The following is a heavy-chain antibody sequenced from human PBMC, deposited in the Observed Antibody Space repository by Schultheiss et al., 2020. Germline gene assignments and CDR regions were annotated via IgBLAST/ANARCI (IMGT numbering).Heavy chain of an antibody. D-gene: IGHD5-18*01. CDR1: GYTFSSYG. V-gene: IGHV1-18*01. CDR2: ISAYNGNT. Sequence: ASVKVSCKASGYTFSSYGISWVRQAPGQGLEWMGWISAYNGNTNYAQKLQGRVTMTTDTSTSTAYMELRSLRSDDTAVYYCARASNTAMDYYYYGMDVWGKGTTVTVSS. CDR3: ARASNTAMDYYYYGMDV. J-gene: IGHJ6*04.